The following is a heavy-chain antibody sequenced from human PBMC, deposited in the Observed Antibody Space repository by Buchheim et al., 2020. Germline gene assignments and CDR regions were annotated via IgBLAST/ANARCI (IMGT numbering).Heavy chain of an antibody. CDR2: ISYDGSNK. V-gene: IGHV3-30*04. J-gene: IGHJ6*02. CDR3: ARDLASSGWYGYYYGMDV. CDR1: GFTFSSYD. D-gene: IGHD6-19*01. Sequence: QVQLVESGGGVVQPGRSLRLSCAASGFTFSSYDMHWVRQAPGKGLEWVAVISYDGSNKYYADSVKGRFTISRDNSKNTLYLQMNSMRAEDTAVYYCARDLASSGWYGYYYGMDVWGQGTT.